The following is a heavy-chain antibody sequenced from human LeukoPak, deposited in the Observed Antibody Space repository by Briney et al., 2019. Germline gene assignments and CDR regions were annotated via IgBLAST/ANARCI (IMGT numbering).Heavy chain of an antibody. D-gene: IGHD3-10*01. CDR1: GFSFSEYW. V-gene: IGHV3-7*01. Sequence: SGGSLRLSCADSGFSFSEYWMAWVRQAPGKGLEWVANIWPDGSDKYHVDSVRGLFTISRDNALYSLNLQMNSLRAEDSGVYYCGRSGVNAGLDRWGQGTLVIVSS. CDR2: IWPDGSDK. J-gene: IGHJ5*02. CDR3: GRSGVNAGLDR.